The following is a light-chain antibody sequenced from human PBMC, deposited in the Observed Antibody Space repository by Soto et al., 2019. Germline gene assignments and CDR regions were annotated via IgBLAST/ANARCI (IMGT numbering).Light chain of an antibody. CDR1: SSNIGTGYG. V-gene: IGLV1-40*01. CDR2: GNT. J-gene: IGLJ1*01. Sequence: QSVLTQPPSVSGAPGQRVTIFCTGSSSNIGTGYGVHWYQQLPGTAPKLLIYGNTNRPSGVPDRFSGSKSGTSASLAITGLQAEDEAGYYCQSYYSSLNGYVFGTGTKVTVL. CDR3: QSYYSSLNGYV.